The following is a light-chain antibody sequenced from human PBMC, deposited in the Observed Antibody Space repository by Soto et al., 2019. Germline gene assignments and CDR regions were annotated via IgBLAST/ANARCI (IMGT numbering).Light chain of an antibody. CDR3: CSYSRSDSLL. V-gene: IGLV2-11*01. CDR1: TSDVGSYNY. J-gene: IGLJ2*01. Sequence: QSALTQPHSVSGSPGESVTISCSGTTSDVGSYNYVSWYQQYPGKAPKVMIYDVSERPSEVPVRFSGSKSGNTASLTISGLQAEDEAEYFCCSYSRSDSLLFGGGTKLTVL. CDR2: DVS.